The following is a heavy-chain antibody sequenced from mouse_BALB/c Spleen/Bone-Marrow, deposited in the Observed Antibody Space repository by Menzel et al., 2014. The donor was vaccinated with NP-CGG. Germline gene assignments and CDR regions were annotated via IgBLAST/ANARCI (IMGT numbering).Heavy chain of an antibody. CDR1: GYTFTDYA. CDR2: ISTYSGNT. D-gene: IGHD2-10*02. CDR3: ARSEYGNSYAMDY. J-gene: IGHJ4*01. Sequence: VQLQQSGPELVRPGVSVKISCKGSGYTFTDYAMHWVKQSHAKSLEWIGVISTYSGNTNYNQKFKGKATMTVDKSSSXDYIELARLTSEDSAIYYCARSEYGNSYAMDYWGQGTSVTVSS. V-gene: IGHV1-67*01.